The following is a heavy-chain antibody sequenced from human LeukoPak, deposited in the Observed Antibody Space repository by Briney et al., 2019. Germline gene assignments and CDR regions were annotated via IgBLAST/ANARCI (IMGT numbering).Heavy chain of an antibody. J-gene: IGHJ4*02. V-gene: IGHV1-69*02. D-gene: IGHD4-23*01. CDR3: ASPMTTVVTEYYFDY. Sequence: GASVKVSCKASGGTFSSYTISWVRQAPGQGLEWMGRIILILGIANYAQKFQGRVTITADKSTSTAYMELSSLRSEDTAVYYCASPMTTVVTEYYFDYWGQGTLVTVSS. CDR1: GGTFSSYT. CDR2: IILILGIA.